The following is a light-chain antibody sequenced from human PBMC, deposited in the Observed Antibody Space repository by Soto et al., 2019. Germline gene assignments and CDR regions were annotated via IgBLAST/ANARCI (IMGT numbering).Light chain of an antibody. V-gene: IGLV1-40*01. CDR2: GNS. CDR3: QSYDSSLSGYV. Sequence: QSVLTQPPSVSGAPGQRVTISCTGSSXNIGAGYDVHWYQQLPGTAPKLLIYGNSNRPSGVPDRFSGSKSGTSASLAITWLQAEDEADYYCQSYDSSLSGYVFGTGTKVTVL. CDR1: SXNIGAGYD. J-gene: IGLJ1*01.